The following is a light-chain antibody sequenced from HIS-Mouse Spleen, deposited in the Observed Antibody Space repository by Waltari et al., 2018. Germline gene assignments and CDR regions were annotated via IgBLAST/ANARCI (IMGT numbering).Light chain of an antibody. V-gene: IGLV1-47*01. Sequence: QSVLTQPPSASGTPGQRVTISCSGTSPNIGSHYVHWYQQLPGTAPKLLIYRNNQRPSGVPDRFSGSKSGTSASLAISGLRSEDEADYYCAAWDDSLSGYVFGTGTKVTVL. CDR3: AAWDDSLSGYV. J-gene: IGLJ1*01. CDR2: RNN. CDR1: SPNIGSHY.